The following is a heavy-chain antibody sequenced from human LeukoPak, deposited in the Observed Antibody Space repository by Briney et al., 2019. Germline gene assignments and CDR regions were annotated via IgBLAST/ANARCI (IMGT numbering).Heavy chain of an antibody. J-gene: IGHJ4*02. CDR2: IYYSGST. CDR3: ASSYYYDSSGYSTPLDY. CDR1: GGSVSSGSYY. Sequence: SETLSLTCTVSGGSVSSGSYYWSWIRQPRGKGLEWIGYIYYSGSTYYNPSLKSRVTISVDTSKNQFSLKLSSVTAADTAVYYCASSYYYDSSGYSTPLDYWGQGTLVTVSS. D-gene: IGHD3-22*01. V-gene: IGHV4-61*01.